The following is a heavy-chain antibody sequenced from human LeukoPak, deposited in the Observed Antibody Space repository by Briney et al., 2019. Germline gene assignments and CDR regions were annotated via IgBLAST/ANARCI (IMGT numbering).Heavy chain of an antibody. CDR2: ISAYNGNT. Sequence: ASVKVSCKASGYSFTSYGISWVRQAPGQGPEWMGWISAYNGNTNYAQKFQGRVTLTTDTSTSTAYMEVRSLTSADTAVYYCARAGIWDYSDSSGYHNGAFDIWGQGAMVTVSS. J-gene: IGHJ3*02. CDR1: GYSFTSYG. CDR3: ARAGIWDYSDSSGYHNGAFDI. D-gene: IGHD3-22*01. V-gene: IGHV1-18*01.